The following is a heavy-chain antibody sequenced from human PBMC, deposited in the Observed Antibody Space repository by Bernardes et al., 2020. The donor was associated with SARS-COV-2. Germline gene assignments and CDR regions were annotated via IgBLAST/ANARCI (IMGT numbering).Heavy chain of an antibody. CDR2: ISYDGSNK. V-gene: IGHV3-30-3*01. CDR1: GFTFSSCA. CDR3: ARPSSGSYFSYFDY. Sequence: GRSLRLSCASSGFTFSSCAVHWVRQGPGKGLEWVAVISYDGSNKYYADSVKGRFTISRDNSKNTLYLQMNSLRAEDTAVYYCARPSSGSYFSYFDYWGQGTLVTVAS. D-gene: IGHD1-26*01. J-gene: IGHJ4*02.